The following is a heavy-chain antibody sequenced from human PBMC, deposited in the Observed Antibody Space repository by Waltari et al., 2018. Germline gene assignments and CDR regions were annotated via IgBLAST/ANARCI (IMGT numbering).Heavy chain of an antibody. V-gene: IGHV3-30*02. CDR3: AKSALAVAGSHFQY. CDR1: GFVFSTYG. D-gene: IGHD6-19*01. J-gene: IGHJ1*01. Sequence: QVQLVESGGGVVQPGGSLRLSCAASGFVFSTYGMHWLRQAPGKGLEWVAFISDDGTTKYFADSVQGRFAISSDDSKNTVSLQMSNLRPDDTAVYYCAKSALAVAGSHFQYWGQGTRVTVSS. CDR2: ISDDGTTK.